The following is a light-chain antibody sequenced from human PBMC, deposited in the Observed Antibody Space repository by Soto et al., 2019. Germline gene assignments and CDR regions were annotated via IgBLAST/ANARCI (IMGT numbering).Light chain of an antibody. CDR2: NNI. CDR3: SSWDDSLKVLL. J-gene: IGLJ3*02. CDR1: SSNIGSNT. V-gene: IGLV1-44*01. Sequence: QSVLTQPPSASGTPGQRVTISCSGSSSNIGSNTVNWYQQLPGTAPKLLIYNNIQRPSGVPARFSGSKSGTSASLAISGLQSEDEADYFCSSWDDSLKVLLFGGGTQLTVL.